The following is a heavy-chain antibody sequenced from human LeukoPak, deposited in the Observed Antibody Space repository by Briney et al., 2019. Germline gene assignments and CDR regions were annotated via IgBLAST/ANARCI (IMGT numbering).Heavy chain of an antibody. CDR1: GFTLGGHD. CDR2: VSAGHHA. CDR3: VREARGYHYTYFDY. Sequence: GGSLRLSCTASGFTLGGHDMHWVRQTTGDGLEWVAAVSAGHHAFYAGSVKGRFTVSREDTKNSLYLQMNSLRAGDTAVYYCVREARGYHYTYFDYWGQGSLVTVSS. J-gene: IGHJ4*02. V-gene: IGHV3-13*01. D-gene: IGHD5-18*01.